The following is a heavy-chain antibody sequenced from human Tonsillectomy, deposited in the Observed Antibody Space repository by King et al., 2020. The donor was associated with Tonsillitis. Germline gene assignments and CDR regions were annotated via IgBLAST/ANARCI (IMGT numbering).Heavy chain of an antibody. J-gene: IGHJ4*02. CDR1: GGSISSSSYY. CDR3: ARRSPNSSSWYSGNYFDY. CDR2: NYYIGST. Sequence: QLQESGPGLVKPSETLSLTCTVSGGSISSSSYYWGWIRQPPGKGLEWIGSNYYIGSTSFNPSLQSRVTLSVDTSKNQFSLKLSSVTAADTAVYYCARRSPNSSSWYSGNYFDYWGQGTLVTVSS. D-gene: IGHD6-13*01. V-gene: IGHV4-39*01.